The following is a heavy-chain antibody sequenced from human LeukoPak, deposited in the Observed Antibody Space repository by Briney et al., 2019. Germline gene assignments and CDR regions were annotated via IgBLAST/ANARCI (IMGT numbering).Heavy chain of an antibody. CDR1: GFSFSDAW. Sequence: GGSLRLSCAASGFSFSDAWVSWVRQAPGKGLEWVGRIKSKTDGGTTDYAAPVKGRFTISRDDSKNTLYLQMNSLKTEDTAVYYCTTDWYYYDNSGYYPIFWGQGTLVTVSS. V-gene: IGHV3-15*01. D-gene: IGHD3-22*01. CDR3: TTDWYYYDNSGYYPIF. J-gene: IGHJ4*02. CDR2: IKSKTDGGTT.